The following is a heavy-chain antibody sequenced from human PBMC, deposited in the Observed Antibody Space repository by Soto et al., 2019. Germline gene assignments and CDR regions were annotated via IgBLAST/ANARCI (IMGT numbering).Heavy chain of an antibody. V-gene: IGHV3-23*01. D-gene: IGHD6-19*01. CDR3: AKDVIQQWPYYYYGMDV. J-gene: IGHJ6*02. CDR2: ISGSGGST. CDR1: GFTFSSYA. Sequence: GGSLRLSCAASGFTFSSYAMSWVRQAPGKGLEWVSAISGSGGSTYYADSVKGRFTISRDNSKNTLYLQMNSLRAEDTAVYYCAKDVIQQWPYYYYGMDVWGQGTTVTVSS.